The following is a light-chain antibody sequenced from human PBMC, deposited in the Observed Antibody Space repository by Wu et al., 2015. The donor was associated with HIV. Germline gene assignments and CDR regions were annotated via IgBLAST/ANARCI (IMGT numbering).Light chain of an antibody. CDR1: QSISSW. J-gene: IGKJ1*01. Sequence: DIQMTQSPSTLSASVGDRVTITCRASQSISSWLAWYQQKPGKAPKLLIYKASSLESGVPSRFSGSGSGTEFTLTISSLQPDDFATYYCQQYNSYWTFGRGTKVEIK. CDR2: KAS. V-gene: IGKV1-5*03. CDR3: QQYNSYWT.